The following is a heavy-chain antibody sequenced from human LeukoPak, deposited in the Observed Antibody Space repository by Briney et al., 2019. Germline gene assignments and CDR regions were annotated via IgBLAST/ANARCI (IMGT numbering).Heavy chain of an antibody. CDR3: ARATLYDYYFDY. Sequence: ASVKVSCKASGYTFNNYYVHWVRQAPRQGLEWMGIINPSGGSTSYAQKFQGRVTMTRDTSTSIVYMELSSLRSEDTAVYYCARATLYDYYFDYWGQGTLVTVSS. J-gene: IGHJ4*02. D-gene: IGHD5/OR15-5a*01. V-gene: IGHV1-46*02. CDR1: GYTFNNYY. CDR2: INPSGGST.